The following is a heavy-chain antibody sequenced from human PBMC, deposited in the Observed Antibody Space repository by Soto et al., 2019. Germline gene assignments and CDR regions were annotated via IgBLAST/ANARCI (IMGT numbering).Heavy chain of an antibody. CDR3: ARYSSSWSKFDP. CDR2: IYYSGST. V-gene: IGHV4-59*01. Sequence: WETLSLTCTVSGFSISSYYLSWIRQPPGKGLEWIGYIYYSGSTNYNPSLKSRVTISVDTSKNQFSLKLSSVTAADTAVYYCARYSSSWSKFDPWGQGTLVTVSS. CDR1: GFSISSYY. J-gene: IGHJ5*02. D-gene: IGHD6-13*01.